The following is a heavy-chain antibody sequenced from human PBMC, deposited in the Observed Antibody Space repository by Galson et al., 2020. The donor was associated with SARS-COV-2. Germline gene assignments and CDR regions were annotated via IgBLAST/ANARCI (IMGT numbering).Heavy chain of an antibody. D-gene: IGHD5-18*01. CDR3: ARQGGSGYTYGTYEFDN. CDR2: ISSGSDYI. V-gene: IGHV3-21*01. J-gene: IGHJ4*02. CDR1: GFTFTAYS. Sequence: GGSLRLSCAASGFTFTAYSMNWVRQAPGKGLEWVSSISSGSDYIYYADSLKGRFTISRDNAKNSLYLQMDSLRADDTAVYYCARQGGSGYTYGTYEFDNWGQGTLVTVSS.